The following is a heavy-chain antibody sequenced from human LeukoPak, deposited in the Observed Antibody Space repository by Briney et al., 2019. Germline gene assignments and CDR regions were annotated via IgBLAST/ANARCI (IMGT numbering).Heavy chain of an antibody. CDR1: GFSFSSYS. CDR2: ITSSSSKTI. V-gene: IGHV3-48*01. J-gene: IGHJ6*03. D-gene: IGHD6-19*01. CDR3: ARGQKSVGRVLAGTTTYNYYYYMDV. Sequence: GGSLRLSCAASGFSFSSYSMNWVRQAPGKGLEWVSYITSSSSKTIYYADSVKGRFTISRDNAKNPLSLQMNSLRAEDTAVYYCARGQKSVGRVLAGTTTYNYYYYMDVWGKGTTVTVSS.